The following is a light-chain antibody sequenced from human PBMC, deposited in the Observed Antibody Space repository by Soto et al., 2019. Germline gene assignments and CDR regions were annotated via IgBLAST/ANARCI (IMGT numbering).Light chain of an antibody. CDR1: SSDVGGYNY. CDR3: SSYTRSSTLV. V-gene: IGLV2-14*01. Sequence: QSALNQPASVSGSPGQSITISCTGTSSDVGGYNYVSWYQQHPGKAPKLMIYEVSNRPSGVSNRFSGSKSGNTAYLTISGLQAEDEADYYCSSYTRSSTLVFGGGTKLTVL. CDR2: EVS. J-gene: IGLJ2*01.